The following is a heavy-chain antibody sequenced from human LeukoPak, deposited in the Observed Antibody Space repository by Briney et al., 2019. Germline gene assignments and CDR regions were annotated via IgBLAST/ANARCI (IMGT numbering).Heavy chain of an antibody. D-gene: IGHD3-22*01. J-gene: IGHJ4*02. Sequence: ASVKVSCKASGYTFTGYYMHWLRQAPGQGLEWMGWINPNSGGTNYAQKFQGMVTMTRDTSISTAYMELSRLRSDYTALYYCARAQEPYYYDSSGYYFDYWGQGTLVSVSS. V-gene: IGHV1-2*02. CDR3: ARAQEPYYYDSSGYYFDY. CDR2: INPNSGGT. CDR1: GYTFTGYY.